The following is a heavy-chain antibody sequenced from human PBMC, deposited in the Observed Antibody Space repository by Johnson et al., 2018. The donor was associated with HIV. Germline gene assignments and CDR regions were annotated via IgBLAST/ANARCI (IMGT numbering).Heavy chain of an antibody. D-gene: IGHD6-13*01. CDR3: ARGRKDMAAVDGLDTDGFDM. CDR1: GFTFTSYT. CDR2: ISYDGSNR. J-gene: IGHJ3*02. V-gene: IGHV3-30*04. Sequence: VQLVESGGGVVQPGRSLRLFCAVSGFTFTSYTMHWVRQAPGRGLEWVAVISYDGSNRYYADSVKGRFTISRDTSKDTLYLQMTSLRREDTAVYYCARGRKDMAAVDGLDTDGFDMWGQGTMVTVYS.